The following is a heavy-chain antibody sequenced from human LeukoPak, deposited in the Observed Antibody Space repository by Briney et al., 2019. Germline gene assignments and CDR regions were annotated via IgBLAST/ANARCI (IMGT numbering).Heavy chain of an antibody. CDR1: GFIFSNYW. CDR3: ARAADYYGSGRNNWFDP. Sequence: GGSLRLSCVASGFIFSNYWMSWVRQVPGKGLEWVANMKQDGREKHLVDSVKGRFTISRDNAKNSVYLQMNSLRAEDTAVYYCARAADYYGSGRNNWFDPWGQGTLVTVSS. V-gene: IGHV3-7*03. D-gene: IGHD3-10*01. J-gene: IGHJ5*02. CDR2: MKQDGREK.